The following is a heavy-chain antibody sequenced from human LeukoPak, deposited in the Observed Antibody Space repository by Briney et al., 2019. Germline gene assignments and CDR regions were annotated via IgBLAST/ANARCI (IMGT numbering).Heavy chain of an antibody. CDR2: INSDGSDT. V-gene: IGHV3-74*01. Sequence: GGSLRLSCAASGFTLSSYWMHWVRQAPGKGLVWVSRINSDGSDTIYGDSVKGRFTISRDNAKNTLYLQMDSLRAEDTAVYYCARDMHVHYFDYWGRGTLVTVSS. CDR1: GFTLSSYW. D-gene: IGHD2-2*01. J-gene: IGHJ4*02. CDR3: ARDMHVHYFDY.